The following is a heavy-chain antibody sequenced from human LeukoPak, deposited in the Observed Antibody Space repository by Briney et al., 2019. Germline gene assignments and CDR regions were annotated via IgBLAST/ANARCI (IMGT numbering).Heavy chain of an antibody. J-gene: IGHJ5*02. D-gene: IGHD2-15*01. V-gene: IGHV4-34*01. Sequence: SSETLSLTCAVYGGSLSDHYCSCFRQPPGKGLEWIGEINPRGSTIYNPSLKSRVTISVDTSKNQFSLNLSSVTAADTAVYYCAREPGYCSGGSCYGGWFDPWGQGTLVTVSS. CDR2: INPRGST. CDR3: AREPGYCSGGSCYGGWFDP. CDR1: GGSLSDHY.